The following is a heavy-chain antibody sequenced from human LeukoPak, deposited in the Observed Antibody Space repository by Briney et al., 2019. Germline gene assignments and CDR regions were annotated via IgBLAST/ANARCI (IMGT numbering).Heavy chain of an antibody. CDR1: GYIINNYW. J-gene: IGHJ5*02. D-gene: IGHD2-15*01. CDR3: ARQEYCSGGSCYTWFDP. Sequence: GESLKISCKGSGYIINNYWIGWVSQMHGIGLEWMGIIYPADSDIRYSPSFQGQVTISADKSISTAYLQWSSLKASDTAMYYCARQEYCSGGSCYTWFDPWGQGTLVTVSS. CDR2: IYPADSDI. V-gene: IGHV5-51*01.